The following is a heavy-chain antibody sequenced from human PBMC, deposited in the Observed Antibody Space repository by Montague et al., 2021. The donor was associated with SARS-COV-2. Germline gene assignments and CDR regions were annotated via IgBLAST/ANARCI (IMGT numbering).Heavy chain of an antibody. V-gene: IGHV2-70*01. J-gene: IGHJ6*02. Sequence: PALVTPTQTLTLTCTFSGFSLSTSGMCVSWIRQPPGKALEWLALIDWDDDKYYSTSLKTRLTISKDTSKNQVVLTMTNMDPVDTATYYGARMDILTGYYAYGMDVWGQGTTGTVAS. CDR1: GFSLSTSGMC. D-gene: IGHD3-9*01. CDR2: IDWDDDK. CDR3: ARMDILTGYYAYGMDV.